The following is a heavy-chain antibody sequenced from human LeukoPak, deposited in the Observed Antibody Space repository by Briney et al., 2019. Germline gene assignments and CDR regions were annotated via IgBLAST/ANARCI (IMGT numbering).Heavy chain of an antibody. J-gene: IGHJ4*02. D-gene: IGHD1-26*01. CDR2: VYYSGST. CDR1: GGSMNNYY. CDR3: ARGIVGGTTGIDH. Sequence: SETLSLTCNVSGGSMNNYYWSWIRQSPEKGLEWIGYVYYSGSTTYNPSLKTRVTISVDPPKAQVFLTLTSVTAADTAVYYCARGIVGGTTGIDHWGQGTLVTVSS. V-gene: IGHV4-59*08.